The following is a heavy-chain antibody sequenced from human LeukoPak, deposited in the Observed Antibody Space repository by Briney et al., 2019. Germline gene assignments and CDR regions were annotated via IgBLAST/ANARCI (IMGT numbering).Heavy chain of an antibody. J-gene: IGHJ4*02. CDR3: AKGTRSGTKYYFDY. V-gene: IGHV3-9*03. D-gene: IGHD3-10*01. Sequence: GGSLRLSCAASGFTFDDYAMHWVRQAPGRGLEWVSAISWNSAGIGYADSVKGRFTISRDNAKNSLYLQMNSLRPEDMALYYCAKGTRSGTKYYFDYWGQGTLVTVSS. CDR1: GFTFDDYA. CDR2: ISWNSAGI.